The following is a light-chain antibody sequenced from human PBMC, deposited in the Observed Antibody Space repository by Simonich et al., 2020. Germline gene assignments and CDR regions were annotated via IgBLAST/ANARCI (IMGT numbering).Light chain of an antibody. CDR3: YSTDSSCNHRV. Sequence: SYELTQPPSVSVSPGQTARITCSGDALPKKYAYWYQQKSGHAPVLVISEDSKRPSGVPERFSGSSSGTMATLTISGAQVEDEADYYCYSTDSSCNHRVFGGGTKLTVL. V-gene: IGLV3-10*01. J-gene: IGLJ2*01. CDR2: EDS. CDR1: ALPKKY.